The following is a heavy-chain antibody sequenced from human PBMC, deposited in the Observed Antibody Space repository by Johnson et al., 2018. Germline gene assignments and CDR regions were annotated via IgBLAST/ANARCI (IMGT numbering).Heavy chain of an antibody. CDR2: IRGKPNNYAT. J-gene: IGHJ3*02. Sequence: EVQLVESGGGLVQPGGSLILSCEASGFTFSGSPMHWVRQPSGKGLEWVGRIRGKPNNYATAYAASVKGVFTISREVSKKTAYLRMNSLKTYETAVYYCGTYMVAYDAFDIWGQGTMVTVSS. D-gene: IGHD5-12*01. CDR3: GTYMVAYDAFDI. CDR1: GFTFSGSP. V-gene: IGHV3-73*01.